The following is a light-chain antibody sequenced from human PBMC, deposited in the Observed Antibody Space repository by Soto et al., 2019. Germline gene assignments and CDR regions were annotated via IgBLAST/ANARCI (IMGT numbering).Light chain of an antibody. CDR3: QQYNNWPLT. V-gene: IGKV3-15*01. J-gene: IGKJ4*01. CDR2: GAS. Sequence: EMVMTQSPATLSVSPGERATRSCRASQSVRSNLAWYQQKPGQAPRLLIYGASTRATGIPARFSGSGSGTEFTLTISSLQSEDFAVYYCQQYNNWPLTFGGGTKVEIK. CDR1: QSVRSN.